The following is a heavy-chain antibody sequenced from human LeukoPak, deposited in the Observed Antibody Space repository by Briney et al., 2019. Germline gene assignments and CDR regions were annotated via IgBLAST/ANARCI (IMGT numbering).Heavy chain of an antibody. Sequence: TSVKVSCKTSGFIFSTSAVQWVRQARGQGLEWVGWIVVGSGDTSYAQKFQERVTITRDMSTGTAYMDPSSLRSEDTAVYYCAARPGGYATFDIWGQGTMVTVSS. CDR3: AARPGGYATFDI. J-gene: IGHJ3*02. CDR2: IVVGSGDT. V-gene: IGHV1-58*01. D-gene: IGHD3-16*01. CDR1: GFIFSTSA.